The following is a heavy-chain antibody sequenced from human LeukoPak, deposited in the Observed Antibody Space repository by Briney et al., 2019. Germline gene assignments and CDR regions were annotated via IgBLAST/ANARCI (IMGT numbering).Heavy chain of an antibody. CDR3: ARGFGSSWFDY. CDR2: INPNTGDT. Sequence: GASVKVSCKASGYTFTGYYMHWVRQAPGQGLEWMGWINPNTGDTKYAQKFQGRVTMTRDTSISTAYMDLSSLTSDDTAVNYCARGFGSSWFDYWGPGILVTVSS. D-gene: IGHD6-13*01. J-gene: IGHJ4*02. CDR1: GYTFTGYY. V-gene: IGHV1-2*02.